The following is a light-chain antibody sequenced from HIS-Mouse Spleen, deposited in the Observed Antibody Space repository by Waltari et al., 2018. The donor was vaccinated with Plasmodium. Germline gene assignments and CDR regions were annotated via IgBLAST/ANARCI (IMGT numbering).Light chain of an antibody. J-gene: IGKJ2*01. CDR3: QQYNNWPPYT. CDR2: GAS. V-gene: IGKV3-15*01. Sequence: EIVMTQSPATLSVSPGERATPPSRASQSVSSNLAWYQQKPGQAPRLLIYGASTRATGIPARFSGSGSGTEFTLTISSMQSEDFAVYYCQQYNNWPPYTFGQGTKLEIK. CDR1: QSVSSN.